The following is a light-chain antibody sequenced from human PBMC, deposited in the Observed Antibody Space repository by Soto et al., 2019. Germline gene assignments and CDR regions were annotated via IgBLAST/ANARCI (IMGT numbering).Light chain of an antibody. CDR1: QSINIW. J-gene: IGKJ1*01. V-gene: IGKV1-5*03. CDR3: QQYNSYLWT. Sequence: DIQMTQSPSSVSASVGDRVTITCRASQSINIWLAWYQQKPGKAPKPLIYKTSSLESGVPSRFRGSGSGTEFTLTISSLQPDDFATYYCQQYNSYLWTFGQGTKVEIK. CDR2: KTS.